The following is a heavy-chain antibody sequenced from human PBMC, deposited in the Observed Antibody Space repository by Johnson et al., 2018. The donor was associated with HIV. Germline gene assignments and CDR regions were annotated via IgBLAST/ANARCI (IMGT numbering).Heavy chain of an antibody. D-gene: IGHD2-21*01. Sequence: VQLVESGGGVVRPGGSLRLSCVASGFTFDDYGMSWVRQAPGKGLEWVSGINWNGGSTGYADSVKGRFTISRANAKNSLYLQMNSLRPEGTALYYCARTGRLFDAFDIWGQGTMVTVSS. J-gene: IGHJ3*02. CDR2: INWNGGST. CDR1: GFTFDDYG. CDR3: ARTGRLFDAFDI. V-gene: IGHV3-20*04.